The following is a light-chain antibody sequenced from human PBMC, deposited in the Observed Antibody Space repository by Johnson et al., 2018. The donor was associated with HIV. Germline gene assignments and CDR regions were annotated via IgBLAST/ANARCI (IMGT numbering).Light chain of an antibody. CDR3: GAWDSSLSAHFV. CDR2: DND. J-gene: IGLJ1*01. CDR1: SSNIGNNY. V-gene: IGLV1-51*01. Sequence: QSVLTQPPSVSAAPGQKVTISCSGSSSNIGNNYVSWYQQLPGTAPKLLIYDNDKRPTGIPDRFSASKSGTSATLHIPGLQPGDEADYYCGAWDSSLSAHFVFGTGTKVTVL.